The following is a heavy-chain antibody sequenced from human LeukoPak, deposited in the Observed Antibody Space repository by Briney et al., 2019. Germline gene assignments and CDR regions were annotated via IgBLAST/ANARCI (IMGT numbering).Heavy chain of an antibody. J-gene: IGHJ4*02. Sequence: GGSLRLSCAASGFTFSNYVMSWVRQAPEKGLEWVSAISGSGGHTYYADSVKGRFTVSRDNSKNTLSLQVNSLRAEDTALYYCALIGVSVPTAHHYWGQGTLVTVSS. D-gene: IGHD2-2*01. V-gene: IGHV3-23*01. CDR3: ALIGVSVPTAHHY. CDR2: ISGSGGHT. CDR1: GFTFSNYV.